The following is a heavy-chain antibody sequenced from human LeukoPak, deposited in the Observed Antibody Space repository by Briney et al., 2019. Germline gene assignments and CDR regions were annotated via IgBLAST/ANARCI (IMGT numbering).Heavy chain of an antibody. Sequence: PSETLSLTCTVSGGSISSYYWSWIRQPPGKALEWIGHIYTSGGTNYNPSLKSRVTISADTSKNQFSLKLNSVTAADTAVYYCARDGRTWVVWGKGTTVTVSS. CDR3: ARDGRTWVV. CDR2: IYTSGGT. J-gene: IGHJ6*04. CDR1: GGSISSYY. V-gene: IGHV4-59*01. D-gene: IGHD2-15*01.